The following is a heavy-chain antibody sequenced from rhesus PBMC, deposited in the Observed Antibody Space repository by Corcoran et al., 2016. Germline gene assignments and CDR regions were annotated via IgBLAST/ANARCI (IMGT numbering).Heavy chain of an antibody. CDR2: IYVSGSST. J-gene: IGHJ4*01. V-gene: IGHV4-169*01. CDR1: GGPIRSNY. D-gene: IGHD5-30*01. CDR3: ARTDTVGTDFDY. Sequence: QLQLQESGPGLGKPSETLSVTCAGPGGPIRSNYWSWTRQPPGKGLEWIGRIYVSGSSTNYNPSLKSRVTLSVDTSKNQLSLKLSSVTAADTAVYYCARTDTVGTDFDYWGQGVLVTVSS.